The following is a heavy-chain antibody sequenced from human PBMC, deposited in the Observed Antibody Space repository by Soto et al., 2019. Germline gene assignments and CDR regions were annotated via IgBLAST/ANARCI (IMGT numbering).Heavy chain of an antibody. Sequence: PGGSLRLSCAASGVTFSSSVMSWVGQAPGKGLEWVSSVTGNPGSAYYAHSVKGRFTISRDNSRKTLSLQMNSLRAEDTALYYCFNTFYDFPRVLSLDDGGQGCPDTVCS. J-gene: IGHJ4*02. CDR3: FNTFYDFPRVLSLDD. V-gene: IGHV3-23*01. CDR2: VTGNPGSA. CDR1: GVTFSSSV. D-gene: IGHD3-3*01.